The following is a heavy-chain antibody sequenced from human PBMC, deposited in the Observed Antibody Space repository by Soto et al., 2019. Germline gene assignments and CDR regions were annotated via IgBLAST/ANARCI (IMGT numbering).Heavy chain of an antibody. CDR3: ARTLYYYDSSGYYRDRHDAFDI. J-gene: IGHJ3*02. V-gene: IGHV3-30-3*01. CDR2: ISYDGSNK. D-gene: IGHD3-22*01. CDR1: GFTFSSYA. Sequence: GGSLRLSCAASGFTFSSYAMHWVRQAPGKGLEWVAVISYDGSNKYYADSVKGRFTISRDNSKNTLYLQMNSLRAEDTAVYYCARTLYYYDSSGYYRDRHDAFDIWGQGTMVTV.